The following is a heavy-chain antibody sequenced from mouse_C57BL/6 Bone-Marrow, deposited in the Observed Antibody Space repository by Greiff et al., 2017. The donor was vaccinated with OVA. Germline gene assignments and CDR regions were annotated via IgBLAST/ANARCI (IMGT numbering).Heavy chain of an antibody. D-gene: IGHD1-1*01. CDR3: ARDYGSSIYWYFDV. V-gene: IGHV1-18*01. Sequence: VQLQQSGPELVKPGASVKIPCKASGYTFTDYNMDWVKQSNGKSLEWIGDINPNNGGTIYNQKFKGKATLTVDKSSSTAYMELRSLTSEDTAVYYCARDYGSSIYWYFDVWGTGTTVTVSS. CDR2: INPNNGGT. CDR1: GYTFTDYN. J-gene: IGHJ1*03.